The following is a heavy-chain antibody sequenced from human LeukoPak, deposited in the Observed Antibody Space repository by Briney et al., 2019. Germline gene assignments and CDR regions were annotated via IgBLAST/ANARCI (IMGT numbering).Heavy chain of an antibody. V-gene: IGHV3-53*01. CDR3: ARRAGAYSHPYDY. CDR2: IYSDNT. Sequence: GGSLRLSCTVSGFTVSSNSTSWVRQAPGKGLEWVSFIYSDNTHYSDSVKGRFTISRDNSKNTLYLQMNSLRAEDTAVYYCARRAGAYSHPYDYWGQGTLVTVSS. CDR1: GFTVSSNS. D-gene: IGHD4/OR15-4a*01. J-gene: IGHJ4*02.